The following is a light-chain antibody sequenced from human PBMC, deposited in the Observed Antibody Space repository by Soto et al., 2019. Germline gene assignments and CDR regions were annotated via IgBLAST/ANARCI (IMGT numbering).Light chain of an antibody. CDR2: GAS. V-gene: IGKV3-20*01. J-gene: IGKJ1*01. CDR3: QHYVTSPWT. Sequence: EIVLTQSPGTLSLSPGERATLSCRASQSVSSNYLAWYQRKPGQAPRLLIYGASSRATGIPDRFSGSGSGTDFTLTISRLEPEDFAVYYCQHYVTSPWTFGQGTKVEIK. CDR1: QSVSSNY.